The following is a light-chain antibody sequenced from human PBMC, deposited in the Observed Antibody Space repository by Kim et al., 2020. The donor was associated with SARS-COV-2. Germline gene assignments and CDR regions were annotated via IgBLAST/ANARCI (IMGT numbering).Light chain of an antibody. V-gene: IGKV3-11*01. Sequence: EIVLTQSPVTLSLSPGESATLSCRASQSIGSSLAWYQHKPGQAPRLLIYDAFNRATGIPARFSGSGSGTDFTLTISSLEPEDFAVYYCQQRSNGYTFGQGTKLEI. CDR3: QQRSNGYT. J-gene: IGKJ2*01. CDR2: DAF. CDR1: QSIGSS.